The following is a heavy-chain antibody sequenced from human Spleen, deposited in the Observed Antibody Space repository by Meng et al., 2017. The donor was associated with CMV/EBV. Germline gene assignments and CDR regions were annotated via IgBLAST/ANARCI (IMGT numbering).Heavy chain of an antibody. V-gene: IGHV3-21*01. J-gene: IGHJ3*01. CDR3: ARDSDDYDFWSAYYTDAFDF. Sequence: GGSLRLSCAASGFTFGSHSMNWVRQAPGKGLEWVSSITGDSTYKHYADSLKGRFTISRDNAKNPLYLQMNSLRAEDTAVYYCARDSDDYDFWSAYYTDAFDFWGQGTMVTVSS. D-gene: IGHD3-3*01. CDR2: ITGDSTYK. CDR1: GFTFGSHS.